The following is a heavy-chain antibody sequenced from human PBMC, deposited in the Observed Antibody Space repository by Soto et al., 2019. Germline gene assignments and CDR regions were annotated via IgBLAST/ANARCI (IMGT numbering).Heavy chain of an antibody. J-gene: IGHJ6*02. CDR2: ITSDGSIT. CDR1: GFSFSNYW. CDR3: ARVAGVCITTSGELYGRDV. D-gene: IGHD2-2*01. V-gene: IGHV3-74*01. Sequence: EVQLVESGGGVVQPGGSLRLSCAASGFSFSNYWMHWVRQAPGQGPVWVSRITSDGSITTYADSVKGRFTISRDNARNTLYLQVNSLRAEDTAVYYCARVAGVCITTSGELYGRDVWGQGTTVTVSS.